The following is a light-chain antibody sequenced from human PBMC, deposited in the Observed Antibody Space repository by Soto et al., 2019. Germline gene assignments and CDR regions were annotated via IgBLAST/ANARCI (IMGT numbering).Light chain of an antibody. CDR1: QSVLYTSNNKNY. CDR3: QKYYSTPPA. CDR2: WAS. Sequence: DIVMTQSPDSLAVSLGERATIYCKSSQSVLYTSNNKNYLAWYQQKPGQPPKLLIYWASTRESGVPDRFSGSGSGTDFTLKISRLKDEDVAVYYCQKYYSTPPAFSQGTKVDI. J-gene: IGKJ1*01. V-gene: IGKV4-1*01.